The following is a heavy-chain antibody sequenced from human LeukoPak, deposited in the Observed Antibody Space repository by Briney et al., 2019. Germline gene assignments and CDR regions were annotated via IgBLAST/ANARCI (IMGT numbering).Heavy chain of an antibody. CDR2: IKQDGSEK. J-gene: IGHJ4*02. CDR3: ARDLRSIFGVVSAFDY. V-gene: IGHV3-7*01. D-gene: IGHD3-3*01. CDR1: GFTFSDYY. Sequence: PGGSLRLSCAASGFTFSDYYMSWVRQAPGKGLEWVANIKQDGSEKYYVDSVKGRFTISRDNAKNSLYLQMNSLRAEDTAVYYCARDLRSIFGVVSAFDYWGQGTLVTVSS.